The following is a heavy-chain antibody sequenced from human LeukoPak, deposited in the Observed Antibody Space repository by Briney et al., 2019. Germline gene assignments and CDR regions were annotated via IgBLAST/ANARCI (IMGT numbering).Heavy chain of an antibody. CDR2: INAGNGNT. CDR3: ARARGVVVPAARAGFWFDP. J-gene: IGHJ5*02. CDR1: GYTFTSYA. V-gene: IGHV1-3*01. D-gene: IGHD2-2*01. Sequence: ASVKVSCKASGYTFTSYAMHWVRQAPGQRLEWMGWINAGNGNTKYSQKFQGRVTITRDTSASTAYMELSSLRSEDTAVYYCARARGVVVPAARAGFWFDPLGQGTLVTVSS.